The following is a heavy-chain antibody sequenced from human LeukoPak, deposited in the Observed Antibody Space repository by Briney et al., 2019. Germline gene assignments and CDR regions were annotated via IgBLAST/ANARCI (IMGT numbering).Heavy chain of an antibody. CDR3: ARAEYSNPEGFDP. Sequence: PSKTLSLTCTVSGGSISSYYWSWIRQPAGKGLEWIGRIYSSGSTNYNPSLKSRVTMSVDTSKNQFSLKVTSVTAADTAVYYCARAEYSNPEGFDPWGQGTLVTVSS. CDR2: IYSSGST. V-gene: IGHV4-4*07. J-gene: IGHJ5*02. CDR1: GGSISSYY. D-gene: IGHD4-11*01.